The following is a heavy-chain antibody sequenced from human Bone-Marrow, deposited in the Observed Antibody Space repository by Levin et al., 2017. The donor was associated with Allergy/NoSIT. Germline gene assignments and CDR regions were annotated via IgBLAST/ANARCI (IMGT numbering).Heavy chain of an antibody. CDR3: AKGLQPRITIFGVVTLPDGYGMDV. D-gene: IGHD3-3*01. J-gene: IGHJ6*02. CDR1: GFTFSSYA. CDR2: ISGSGGST. V-gene: IGHV3-23*01. Sequence: LSLTCAASGFTFSSYAMSWVRQAPGKGLEWVSAISGSGGSTYYADSVKGRFTISRDNSKNTLYLQMNSLRAEDTAVYYCAKGLQPRITIFGVVTLPDGYGMDVWGQGTTVTVSS.